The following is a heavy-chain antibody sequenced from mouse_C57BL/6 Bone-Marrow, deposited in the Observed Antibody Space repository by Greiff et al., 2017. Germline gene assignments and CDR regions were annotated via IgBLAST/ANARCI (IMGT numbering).Heavy chain of an antibody. V-gene: IGHV1-76*01. CDR2: IYPGSGNT. J-gene: IGHJ4*01. Sequence: VQLQQSGAELVRPGASVKLSCKASGYTFTDYYINWVKQRPGQGLEWIARIYPGSGNTYYNEKFKGKATLTAENSSSTAYMQLSSLTSEDSAVYVCARNYDYGTAYYAMDYWGQGTSVTVAS. D-gene: IGHD2-4*01. CDR1: GYTFTDYY. CDR3: ARNYDYGTAYYAMDY.